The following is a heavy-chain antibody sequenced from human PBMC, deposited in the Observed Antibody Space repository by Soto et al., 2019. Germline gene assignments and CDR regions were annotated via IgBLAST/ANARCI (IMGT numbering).Heavy chain of an antibody. CDR1: GGSIRNYY. CDR3: ARDSKRGYSGYDKLDY. CDR2: IYYTGST. J-gene: IGHJ4*02. V-gene: IGHV4-59*01. Sequence: ETLSLTYTVSGGSIRNYYWSWIRQPPGKGLEWIGYIYYTGSTNSNPSLKSRVTISVDTSKNQFSLKLSSVTAADTAVYYCARDSKRGYSGYDKLDYWGQGTLVTVSS. D-gene: IGHD5-12*01.